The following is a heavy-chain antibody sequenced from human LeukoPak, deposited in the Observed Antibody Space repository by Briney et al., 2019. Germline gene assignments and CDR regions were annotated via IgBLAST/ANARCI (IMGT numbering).Heavy chain of an antibody. CDR3: AKDGAGSEPYYYYYMDV. CDR1: GFTFSSYA. D-gene: IGHD3-16*01. CDR2: ISDSGGST. V-gene: IGHV3-23*01. Sequence: GGSLRLSCAASGFTFSSYAMSWVRQAPGKGLEWVSAISDSGGSTYYADSVKGRFTISRDNSKNTLYLQMNSLRAEDTAVYYCAKDGAGSEPYYYYYMDVWGKGTTVTVSS. J-gene: IGHJ6*03.